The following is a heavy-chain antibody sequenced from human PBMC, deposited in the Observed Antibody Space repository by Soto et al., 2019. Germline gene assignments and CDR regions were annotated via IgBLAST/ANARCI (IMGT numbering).Heavy chain of an antibody. V-gene: IGHV1-46*03. CDR3: ARELEEGRFDY. CDR1: GYTFTSYY. J-gene: IGHJ4*02. CDR2: INPSGGST. Sequence: ASVKVSCKASGYTFTSYYMHWLRQAPGQGLEWMGIINPSGGSTSYAQKFQGRVTMTRDTSTSTVYMELSSLRSEDTAVYYCARELEEGRFDYWGQGTLVTVSS.